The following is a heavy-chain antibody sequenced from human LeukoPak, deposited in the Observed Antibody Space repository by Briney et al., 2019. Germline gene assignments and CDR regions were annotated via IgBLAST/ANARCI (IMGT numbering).Heavy chain of an antibody. Sequence: GGSLRLSCAASGFTFSSYWMHWVRQTPEKGLVWVSRINSDGSSTSYADSVKGRFTISRDNAKNTLYLQMNSLRVEDTAVYYRARDAGKLLVPYNWFDPWGQGTLVTVSS. V-gene: IGHV3-74*01. J-gene: IGHJ5*02. CDR2: INSDGSST. D-gene: IGHD2-8*02. CDR1: GFTFSSYW. CDR3: ARDAGKLLVPYNWFDP.